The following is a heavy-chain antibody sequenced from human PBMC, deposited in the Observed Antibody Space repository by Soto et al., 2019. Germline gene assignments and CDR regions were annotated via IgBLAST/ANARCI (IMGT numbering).Heavy chain of an antibody. CDR3: NSGSYYSSI. V-gene: IGHV3-73*01. D-gene: IGHD1-26*01. J-gene: IGHJ4*02. Sequence: PGGSLRLSCAASGFGFSGSAIRWVRQASGKGLEWVGRIRAKSNKYATLYAESLKGRFTISRDDSQSTAYLEMNSLKTEDTAVYYCNSGSYYSSIWGQGTLVTVSS. CDR2: IRAKSNKYAT. CDR1: GFGFSGSA.